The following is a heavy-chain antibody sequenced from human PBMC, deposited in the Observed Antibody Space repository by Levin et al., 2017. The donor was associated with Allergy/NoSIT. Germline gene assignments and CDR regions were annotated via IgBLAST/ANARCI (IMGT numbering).Heavy chain of an antibody. Sequence: GSLRLSCAVSGGSISSSNWWSWVRQPPGKGLEWIGEIDQSGSTNYNPSLKSRVTISVHKSQNQFSLKLNSVTAADTAVYYCARDRGNYDSSGYYFDYWGQGTLVTVSS. V-gene: IGHV4-4*02. CDR3: ARDRGNYDSSGYYFDY. CDR2: IDQSGST. CDR1: GGSISSSNW. D-gene: IGHD3-22*01. J-gene: IGHJ4*02.